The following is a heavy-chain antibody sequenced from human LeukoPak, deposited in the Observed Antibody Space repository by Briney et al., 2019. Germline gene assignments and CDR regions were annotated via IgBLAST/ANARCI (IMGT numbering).Heavy chain of an antibody. J-gene: IGHJ6*03. CDR3: ARGIITYDSSGLYYYYYMDV. D-gene: IGHD3-22*01. V-gene: IGHV1-46*01. Sequence: ASVKVSCKASGYTFTCYYMHWVRQAPRQGLEWMGIINPSGGSTSYAQKFQGRVTMTRDMSTSTVYMELSSLRSDDTAVYYCARGIITYDSSGLYYYYYMDVWGKGTTVTISS. CDR1: GYTFTCYY. CDR2: INPSGGST.